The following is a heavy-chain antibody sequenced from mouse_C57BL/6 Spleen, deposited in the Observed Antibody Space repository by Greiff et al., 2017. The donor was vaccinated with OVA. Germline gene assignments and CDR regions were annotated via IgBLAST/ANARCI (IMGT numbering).Heavy chain of an antibody. J-gene: IGHJ1*03. V-gene: IGHV10-1*01. D-gene: IGHD2-5*01. CDR2: IRSKSNNYAT. CDR3: VSAYYSNHWYFDV. Sequence: EVQLVESGGGLVQPKGSLKLSCAASGFSFTTYAMNWVRQAPGKGLEWVARIRSKSNNYATYYADSVKDRFTISRDDSESMLYLQMNNLKTEDTAMYYCVSAYYSNHWYFDVWGTGTTVTVSS. CDR1: GFSFTTYA.